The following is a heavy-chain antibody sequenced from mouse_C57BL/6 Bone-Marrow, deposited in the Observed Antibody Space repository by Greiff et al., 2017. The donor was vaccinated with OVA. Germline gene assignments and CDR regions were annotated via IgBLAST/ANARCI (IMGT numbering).Heavy chain of an antibody. D-gene: IGHD3-2*02. J-gene: IGHJ3*01. CDR2: ISYSGST. V-gene: IGHV3-1*01. Sequence: DVQLVESGPGMVKPSQSLSLTCTVTGYSITSGYDWHWIRHFPGNKLEWMGYISYSGSTNYNPSLKSRISITHDTSKNHFFLKLNSVTTEDTATYYGARDSSGYPAWFAYWGQGTLVTVSA. CDR3: ARDSSGYPAWFAY. CDR1: GYSITSGYD.